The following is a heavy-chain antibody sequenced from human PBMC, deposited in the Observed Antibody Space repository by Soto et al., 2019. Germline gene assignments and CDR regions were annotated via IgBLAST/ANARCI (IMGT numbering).Heavy chain of an antibody. J-gene: IGHJ4*02. Sequence: SETLSLTCTVSGGSISSYYWSWIRQPPGKGLEWIGYIYYSGSTNYNPSLKSRVTISVDTSKNQFSLKLSSVTAADTAVYYCARHMAPRSDYFDYWGQGTLVTVSS. D-gene: IGHD3-3*01. CDR3: ARHMAPRSDYFDY. V-gene: IGHV4-59*08. CDR1: GGSISSYY. CDR2: IYYSGST.